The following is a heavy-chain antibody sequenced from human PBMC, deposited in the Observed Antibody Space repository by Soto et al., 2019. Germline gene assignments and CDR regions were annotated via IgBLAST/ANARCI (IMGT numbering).Heavy chain of an antibody. D-gene: IGHD3-10*01. V-gene: IGHV1-24*01. Sequence: ASVKVSCKVSGYTLTELSMHWVRQAPGKGLEWMGGFDPEDGETIYAQRFQGRVTMTEDTATDTAYMELSSLRSEDTAVYYCATDRRYYYGSGSYYSLDYWGQGTLVTVSS. CDR3: ATDRRYYYGSGSYYSLDY. J-gene: IGHJ4*02. CDR1: GYTLTELS. CDR2: FDPEDGET.